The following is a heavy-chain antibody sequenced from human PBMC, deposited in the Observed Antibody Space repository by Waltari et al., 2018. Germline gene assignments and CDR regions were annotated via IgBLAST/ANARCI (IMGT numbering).Heavy chain of an antibody. J-gene: IGHJ4*02. CDR3: ARDSDWAFHF. D-gene: IGHD3-9*01. CDR1: GFTFRSYC. Sequence: EVPLVEAGGSLLQPGGSLRLPCAAPGFTFRSYCMNWVGQAPGTGLEWLAYISTIAGTFKAGSVKGRVTITRDNAKNSVCLQMNSIRVEDSAVYYCARDSDWAFHFWGQGTPVTVSS. V-gene: IGHV3-48*01. CDR2: ISTIAGT.